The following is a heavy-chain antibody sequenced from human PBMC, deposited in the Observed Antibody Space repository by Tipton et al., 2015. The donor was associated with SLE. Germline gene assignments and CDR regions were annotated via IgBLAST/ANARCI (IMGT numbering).Heavy chain of an antibody. Sequence: LRLSCTVSGYSISSGYYWGWIRQPPGKGLEWIGSIYHSGSTYYNPSLKSRVTISVDPAKNQFSLKLTSVTAADTAVYYCARFSTTVGWLDPWGQGILVTVSS. J-gene: IGHJ5*02. CDR1: GYSISSGYY. CDR3: ARFSTTVGWLDP. D-gene: IGHD2/OR15-2a*01. CDR2: IYHSGST. V-gene: IGHV4-38-2*02.